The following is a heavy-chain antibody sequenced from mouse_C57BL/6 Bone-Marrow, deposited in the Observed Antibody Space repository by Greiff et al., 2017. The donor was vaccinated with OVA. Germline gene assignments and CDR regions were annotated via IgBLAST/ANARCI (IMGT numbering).Heavy chain of an antibody. CDR3: ARAGVYYYGSSLAWFAY. CDR1: GYTFTSYW. D-gene: IGHD1-1*01. J-gene: IGHJ3*01. V-gene: IGHV1-59*01. Sequence: QVQLQQPGAELVRPGTSVKLSCKASGYTFTSYWMHWVKQRPGQGLEWIGVIDPSDSYTNYNQKFKGKATLTVDTSSSTAYMQLSSLTSEDSAVYYCARAGVYYYGSSLAWFAYWGQGTLVTVSA. CDR2: IDPSDSYT.